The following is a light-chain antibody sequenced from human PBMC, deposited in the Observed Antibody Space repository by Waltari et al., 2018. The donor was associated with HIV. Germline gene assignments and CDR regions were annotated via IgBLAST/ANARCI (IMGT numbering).Light chain of an antibody. J-gene: IGKJ1*01. CDR2: GAS. V-gene: IGKV3-15*01. CDR3: QENKKWAQGT. Sequence: EIVVTQSPATLSVSPGERATLSCRASQSVSSNLAWYQHKPGQAPRLLFYGASTRANGIPARFSGSGSGTEFSLTSTSRQSEDFAGYYGQENKKWAQGTFGQGTKVEI. CDR1: QSVSSN.